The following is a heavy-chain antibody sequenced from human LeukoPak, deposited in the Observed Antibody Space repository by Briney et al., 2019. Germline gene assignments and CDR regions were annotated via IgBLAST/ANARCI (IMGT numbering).Heavy chain of an antibody. CDR1: GFTFSSYA. Sequence: GGSLRLSCAASGFTFSSYAMSWVRQAPGKGLEGVSAIRSSGGSTYYADPVKGRFTISSDNSKNTLYLQMKSLRAEDTAIYYCAGPRTLPTDYWGQGTLVTVSS. CDR2: IRSSGGST. J-gene: IGHJ4*02. V-gene: IGHV3-23*01. CDR3: AGPRTLPTDY.